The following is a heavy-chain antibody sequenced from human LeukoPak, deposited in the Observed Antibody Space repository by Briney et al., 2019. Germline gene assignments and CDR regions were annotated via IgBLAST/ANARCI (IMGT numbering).Heavy chain of an antibody. V-gene: IGHV3-15*01. CDR1: VFTFLNSW. CDR2: IKSTPEGGTA. Sequence: PGGSLRLSCAPSVFTFLNSWMTCARHSPRRGLEWVGRIKSTPEGGTAVYAAPVKGRFTISRDDSESTLYLQMNTLKTEDTAVYFCATDPPPSGDYVGLDYWGLGTLVTVSS. D-gene: IGHD4-17*01. CDR3: ATDPPPSGDYVGLDY. J-gene: IGHJ4*02.